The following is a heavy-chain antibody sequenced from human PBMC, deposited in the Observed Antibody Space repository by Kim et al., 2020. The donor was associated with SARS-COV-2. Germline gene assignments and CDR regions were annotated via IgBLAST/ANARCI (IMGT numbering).Heavy chain of an antibody. CDR3: ARDMGITGDDDS. J-gene: IGHJ4*02. CDR2: ISGGSTTI. D-gene: IGHD1-20*01. Sequence: GGSLRLSCAASGFSFSIYPMTWVRQAPGKGLDWVSYISGGSTTIYYAESVKGRFTISRDNAKNSLFLQMNSLREEDTAVYYCARDMGITGDDDSWGQGTLVTVSS. V-gene: IGHV3-48*02. CDR1: GFSFSIYP.